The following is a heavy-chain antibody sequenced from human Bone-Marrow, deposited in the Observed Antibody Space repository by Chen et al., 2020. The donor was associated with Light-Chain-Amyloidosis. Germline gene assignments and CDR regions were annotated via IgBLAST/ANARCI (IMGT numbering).Heavy chain of an antibody. CDR3: AKDISYDDILPGYPADAFDI. J-gene: IGHJ3*02. Sequence: EVQMVESGGGLLQRGGSLRLSSAASGFAFSSYAMSWVRQAPGKGLEWVSTISGRGGSRYYGDSVKGRLTISRDNSKTALFLQMNSLRAEDTAVYYCAKDISYDDILPGYPADAFDIWGQGTMVTVSS. CDR1: GFAFSSYA. V-gene: IGHV3-23*04. D-gene: IGHD3-9*01. CDR2: ISGRGGSR.